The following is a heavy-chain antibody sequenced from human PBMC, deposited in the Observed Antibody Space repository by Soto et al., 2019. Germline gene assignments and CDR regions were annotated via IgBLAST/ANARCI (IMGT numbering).Heavy chain of an antibody. CDR2: ISGSGGRT. CDR1: GFTFSSYA. J-gene: IGHJ4*01. V-gene: IGHV3-23*01. Sequence: EVQLLESGGGLVQPGGSLRLSCAASGFTFSSYAMSWVRQAPGKGLEWVSAISGSGGRTYYADSVKGRFTISRDNSKNTLYLQMNSLRAEDTAVYYCAKLSLWIQLSQGFDYWGQGTLVTVSS. CDR3: AKLSLWIQLSQGFDY. D-gene: IGHD5-18*01.